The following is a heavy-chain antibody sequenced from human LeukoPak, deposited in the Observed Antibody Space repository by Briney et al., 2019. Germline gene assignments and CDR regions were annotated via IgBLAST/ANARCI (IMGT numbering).Heavy chain of an antibody. D-gene: IGHD3-16*02. CDR2: IYYIRNT. CDR3: ARTQSQSGSYRYYFGY. CDR1: GASVGSAGYY. Sequence: SETLSLTCTVSGASVGSAGYYWSWMRQPPGGGREWIGYIYYIRNTNYNPSLKSRVTMSLDPSKNQFSLKLNSVTAADTAVYYCARTQSQSGSYRYYFGYWGQGTLVTVSS. J-gene: IGHJ4*02. V-gene: IGHV4-61*08.